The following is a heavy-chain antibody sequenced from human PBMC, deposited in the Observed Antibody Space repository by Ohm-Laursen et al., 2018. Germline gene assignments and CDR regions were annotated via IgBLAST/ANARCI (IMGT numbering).Heavy chain of an antibody. D-gene: IGHD1-20*01. CDR3: AKVDNWSFAWVDV. CDR1: GFIFSSYA. Sequence: SLRLSCSASGFIFSSYAMSWVRQAPGKGLEWVSVISGSGGRTYDADSLKGRFTISRDNSKNTLYLQMNSLRAEDTAVYYCAKVDNWSFAWVDVWGQGTTVTVSS. V-gene: IGHV3-23*01. J-gene: IGHJ6*02. CDR2: ISGSGGRT.